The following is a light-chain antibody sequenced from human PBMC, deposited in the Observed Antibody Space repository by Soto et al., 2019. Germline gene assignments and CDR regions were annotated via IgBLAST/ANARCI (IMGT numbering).Light chain of an antibody. CDR3: VAWDDSLNGYVL. J-gene: IGLJ2*01. V-gene: IGLV1-44*01. CDR2: SNN. Sequence: QSVLTQPPSASGTPGQRVTISCSGSSSNIGSNTVNWYQQLPGTAPKLVIYSNNQRPSGVPDRFSGSKSGTSASLAISGLQPEDEADYYCVAWDDSLNGYVLFGGGTKLTVL. CDR1: SSNIGSNT.